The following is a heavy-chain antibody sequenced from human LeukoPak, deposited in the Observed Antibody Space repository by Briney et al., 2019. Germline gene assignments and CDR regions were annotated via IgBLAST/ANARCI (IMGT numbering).Heavy chain of an antibody. CDR1: GITLITYW. CDR3: ARGGLYWHI. J-gene: IGHJ3*02. V-gene: IGHV3-7*04. Sequence: GGSLGLSCAASGITLITYWMSWVRQAPGKGLEWVANIKQDGSEKNYVDSVKGRFTISRDNARNSLYLQMDSLRAEDTALYYCARGGLYWHIWGQGTMVTVSS. CDR2: IKQDGSEK. D-gene: IGHD2-15*01.